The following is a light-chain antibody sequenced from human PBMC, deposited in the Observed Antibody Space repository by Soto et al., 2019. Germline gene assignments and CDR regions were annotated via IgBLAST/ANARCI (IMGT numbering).Light chain of an antibody. CDR2: EAS. CDR1: QSVGSNY. V-gene: IGKV3-20*01. Sequence: EVVLTQSPDTLSLSPGERATLSCRASQSVGSNYLAWYQQKLGQAPRLLICEASSRATGIPDRFSGSGSGTDLTLTISRLEPEDFEMCYCLQYGGSPLVTFGGGTKEEIK. J-gene: IGKJ4*01. CDR3: LQYGGSPLVT.